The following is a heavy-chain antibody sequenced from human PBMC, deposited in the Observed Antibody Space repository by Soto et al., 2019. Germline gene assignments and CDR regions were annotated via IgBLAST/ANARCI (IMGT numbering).Heavy chain of an antibody. CDR3: ARAIYYGSGSYHDFDY. CDR2: INHSGST. J-gene: IGHJ4*02. Sequence: QVQLQQWRAGLLKPSETLSLTCAVYGGSFSGYYWSWIGQPPGKGLVWIGEINHSGSTNYNPSLKSRVTISVDTSKNQFSLKLSSVTAADTAVYYCARAIYYGSGSYHDFDYWGQGTLVTVSS. V-gene: IGHV4-34*01. CDR1: GGSFSGYY. D-gene: IGHD3-10*01.